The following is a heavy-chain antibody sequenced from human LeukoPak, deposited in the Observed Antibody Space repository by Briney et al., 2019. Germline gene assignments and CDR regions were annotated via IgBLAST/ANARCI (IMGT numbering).Heavy chain of an antibody. V-gene: IGHV3-30*18. CDR2: ISYDESNK. D-gene: IGHD6-13*01. Sequence: PGGSLRLSCAASGFTFSSYVMHWVRQAPGKGLEWVAVISYDESNKYYADSVKGRFTISRDNSKNTLYLQMNSLRAEDTAVYYCAKAASSWLDYWGQGTLVTVSS. CDR1: GFTFSSYV. J-gene: IGHJ4*02. CDR3: AKAASSWLDY.